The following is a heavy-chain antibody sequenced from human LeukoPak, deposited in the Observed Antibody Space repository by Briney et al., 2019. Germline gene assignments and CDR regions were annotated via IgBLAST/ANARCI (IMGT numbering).Heavy chain of an antibody. CDR1: GFTFSSYG. Sequence: GGYLRLSCAASGFTFSSYGMHWVRQVPGKGLEWVAFIRYDGSNKYYADSVKGRFTISRDNSKNTLYLQMNSLRAEDTAVYYCAKDGVGATATQHWGQGTLVTVSS. V-gene: IGHV3-30*02. CDR3: AKDGVGATATQH. D-gene: IGHD1-26*01. J-gene: IGHJ1*01. CDR2: IRYDGSNK.